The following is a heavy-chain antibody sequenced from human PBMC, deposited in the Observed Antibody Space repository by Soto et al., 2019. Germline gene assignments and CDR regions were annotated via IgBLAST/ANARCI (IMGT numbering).Heavy chain of an antibody. Sequence: QVQLVQSGAEEKKPGASVKVSCKASGYTFTSYAIHWVRQAPGQRLEWMGWINAGNGNTKYSQKFQGRVTITRDTSARTADTGLSSLKSEETAVYYWARGGWWLFDYVCQGTLVTVSS. CDR2: INAGNGNT. V-gene: IGHV1-3*05. CDR1: GYTFTSYA. D-gene: IGHD2-8*02. CDR3: ARGGWWLFDY. J-gene: IGHJ4*02.